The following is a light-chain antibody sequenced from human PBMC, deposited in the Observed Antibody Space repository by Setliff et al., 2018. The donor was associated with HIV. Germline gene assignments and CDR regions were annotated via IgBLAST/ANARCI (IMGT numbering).Light chain of an antibody. CDR2: STN. V-gene: IGLV8-61*01. CDR1: SGSVSTGHF. J-gene: IGLJ3*02. CDR3: VLYMGNGVSV. Sequence: QIVVTQEPSFSVSPGGTVTLTCGLRSGSVSTGHFPSWYQQTPGQTPRMLIYSTNTRSSGVPDRFSGSILGNRAALTITGAQADDECDYYCVLYMGNGVSVFGGGTKVTV.